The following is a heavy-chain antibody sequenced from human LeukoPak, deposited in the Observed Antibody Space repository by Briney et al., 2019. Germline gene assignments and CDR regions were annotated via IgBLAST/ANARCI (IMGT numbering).Heavy chain of an antibody. Sequence: SETLSLTCAVSGDSISSGGYSWSWIRQPPGKGLEWIGEINHSGSNNYNPSLKSRVTISVDTSKNQFSLKLSSVTAADTAVYYCARLRGYSGYTVRYYYYMDVWGKGTTVTISS. D-gene: IGHD5-12*01. V-gene: IGHV4-34*01. CDR2: INHSGSN. CDR1: GDSISSGGYS. J-gene: IGHJ6*03. CDR3: ARLRGYSGYTVRYYYYMDV.